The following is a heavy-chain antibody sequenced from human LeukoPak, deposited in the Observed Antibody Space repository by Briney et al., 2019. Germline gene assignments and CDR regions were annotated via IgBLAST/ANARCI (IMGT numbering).Heavy chain of an antibody. Sequence: PSETLSLTCTVSGGSISSSSYYWGWIRQPPGKGLEWIGSIYHSGSTYYNPSLKSRVTISVDTSKNQFSLKLSSVTAADTAVYYCARVGSGYSVDYWGQGTLVTVSS. J-gene: IGHJ4*02. CDR3: ARVGSGYSVDY. V-gene: IGHV4-39*07. D-gene: IGHD1-1*01. CDR2: IYHSGST. CDR1: GGSISSSSYY.